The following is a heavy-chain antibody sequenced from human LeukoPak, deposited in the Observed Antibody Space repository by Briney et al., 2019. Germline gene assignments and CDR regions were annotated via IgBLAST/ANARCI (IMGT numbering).Heavy chain of an antibody. Sequence: GGPLRLSCAASGFTFDDYAMHWVRQAPGKGLEWVSGISWNSGSIGYADSVKGRFTISRDNAKNSLYLQMNSLRAEDTALYYCAKGRYYYGSGSSQHFDYWGQGTLVTVSS. V-gene: IGHV3-9*01. CDR1: GFTFDDYA. CDR3: AKGRYYYGSGSSQHFDY. CDR2: ISWNSGSI. D-gene: IGHD3-10*01. J-gene: IGHJ4*02.